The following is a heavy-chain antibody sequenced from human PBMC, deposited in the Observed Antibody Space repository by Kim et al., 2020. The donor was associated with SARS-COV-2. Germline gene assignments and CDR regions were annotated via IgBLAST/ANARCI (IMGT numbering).Heavy chain of an antibody. J-gene: IGHJ4*02. CDR2: ISGSGGST. Sequence: GGSLRLSCAASGFTFSSYAMSWVRQAPGKGLEWVSAISGSGGSTYYADSVKGRFTISRDNSKNTLYLQMNSLRAEDPAVYYCAKVPRGGVVLGVTGFDYWGQGTLVPVSS. CDR1: GFTFSSYA. D-gene: IGHD3-10*01. CDR3: AKVPRGGVVLGVTGFDY. V-gene: IGHV3-23*01.